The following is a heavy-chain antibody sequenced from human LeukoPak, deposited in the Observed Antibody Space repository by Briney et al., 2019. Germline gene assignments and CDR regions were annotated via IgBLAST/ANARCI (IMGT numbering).Heavy chain of an antibody. V-gene: IGHV1-2*02. D-gene: IGHD2-2*01. CDR1: GYTFTGYS. Sequence: EASVKVSCKASGYTFTGYSMHWVRQAPGQGLEWMGWINPNSGVTNYAQKFQGRVTMTRDTSISTAYMELSSLRSDDTAVYYCARVGVEGASCYDYWGQGTLVTVSS. CDR3: ARVGVEGASCYDY. CDR2: INPNSGVT. J-gene: IGHJ4*02.